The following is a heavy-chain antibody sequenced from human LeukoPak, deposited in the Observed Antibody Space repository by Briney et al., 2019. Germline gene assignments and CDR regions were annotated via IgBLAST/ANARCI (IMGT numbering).Heavy chain of an antibody. J-gene: IGHJ4*02. CDR3: ANDIGRAYSYGYDY. Sequence: PGGSLRLSCTASGFTFSNYGMHWVRQAPGKGLEWVAFIHYDGSKKYYADSVKGRFTVSRDNSKNTLSLEMNSLRVEDTAVYYCANDIGRAYSYGYDYWGQGTLVTVSS. CDR1: GFTFSNYG. V-gene: IGHV3-30*02. CDR2: IHYDGSKK. D-gene: IGHD5-18*01.